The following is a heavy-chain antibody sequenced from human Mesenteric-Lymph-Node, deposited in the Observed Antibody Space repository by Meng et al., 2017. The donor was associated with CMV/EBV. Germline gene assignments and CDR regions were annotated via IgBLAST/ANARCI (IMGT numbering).Heavy chain of an antibody. Sequence: ASGSSYSVYYNGWIRQAPGKGLGWVSYISSSGSSIYYADSVKGQFTISRDNAKNSLYLQMNSLRAEDTAVYYCAREIGAAGTNWFDPWGQGTLVTVSS. V-gene: IGHV3-11*01. CDR3: AREIGAAGTNWFDP. D-gene: IGHD6-13*01. J-gene: IGHJ5*02. CDR1: GSSYSVYY. CDR2: ISSSGSSI.